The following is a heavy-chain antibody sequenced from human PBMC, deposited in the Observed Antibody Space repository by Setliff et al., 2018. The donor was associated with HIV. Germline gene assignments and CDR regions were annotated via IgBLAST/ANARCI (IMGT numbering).Heavy chain of an antibody. Sequence: GASVKVSCKASGYSFTDYSVHWVRQAPGQGLEWMGRINPKNGDTDYAQKFQGRVTVTRDTSSSTAYMDLRTLRSDDTAVYYCARDEGMTTRRGRFDPWGQGTLVTVSS. V-gene: IGHV1-2*06. J-gene: IGHJ5*02. CDR3: ARDEGMTTRRGRFDP. CDR1: GYSFTDYS. D-gene: IGHD4-4*01. CDR2: INPKNGDT.